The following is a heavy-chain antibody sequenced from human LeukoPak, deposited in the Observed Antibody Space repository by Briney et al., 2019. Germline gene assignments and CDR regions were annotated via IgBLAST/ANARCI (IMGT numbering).Heavy chain of an antibody. Sequence: ASVKVSCKASGGTFSSYAISWVRQAPGQGLEWMGGIIPIFGTANYAQKFQGRVTITADESTSTAYMELSSLRSEDTAVYYCARALAYYYDSSGYYYEYYFDYWGQGTLVTVSS. CDR3: ARALAYYYDSSGYYYEYYFDY. D-gene: IGHD3-22*01. V-gene: IGHV1-69*13. J-gene: IGHJ4*02. CDR1: GGTFSSYA. CDR2: IIPIFGTA.